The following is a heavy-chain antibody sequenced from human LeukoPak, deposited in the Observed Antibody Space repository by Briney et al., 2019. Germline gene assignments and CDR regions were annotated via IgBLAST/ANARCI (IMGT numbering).Heavy chain of an antibody. CDR1: GYTFTSYG. CDR3: ARGDCIGGSCYRNLDY. Sequence: ASVTVSCKASGYTFTSYGISWVRQAPGQGLKWMGWISGYNGNTKYAQKFQGRVTMTTDTSTTTAYMALRSLRSDDTAVYYCARGDCIGGSCYRNLDYWGQGTLVTVSS. D-gene: IGHD2-15*01. J-gene: IGHJ4*02. V-gene: IGHV1-18*01. CDR2: ISGYNGNT.